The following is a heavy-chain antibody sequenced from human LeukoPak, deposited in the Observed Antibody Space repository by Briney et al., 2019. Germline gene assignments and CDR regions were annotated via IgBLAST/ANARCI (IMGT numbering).Heavy chain of an antibody. CDR3: ARRSVADYYYYYGMDV. D-gene: IGHD6-19*01. V-gene: IGHV4-39*01. J-gene: IGHJ6*02. Sequence: SETLSLTCTVSDGSISSSSYYWGWIRQPPGKGLEWIGSIYYSGSTYYNPSLKSRVTISVDTSKNRFSLKLSSVTAADTAVYYCARRSVADYYYYYGMDVWGQGTTVTVSS. CDR1: DGSISSSSYY. CDR2: IYYSGST.